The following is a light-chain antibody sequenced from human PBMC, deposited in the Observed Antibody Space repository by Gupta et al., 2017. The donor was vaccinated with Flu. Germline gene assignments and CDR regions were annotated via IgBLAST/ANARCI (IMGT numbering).Light chain of an antibody. Sequence: SYLYESVGDRVTITWRASQRIRNYLGWFKQKQGQAPKSLICPESSWQSGVASKFSGSGFGTYLGLTISSRQPEDFAPYYSQQHNSYPLYTFGQGTKLEIK. CDR2: PES. CDR3: QQHNSYPLYT. V-gene: IGKV1-16*02. CDR1: QRIRNY. J-gene: IGKJ2*01.